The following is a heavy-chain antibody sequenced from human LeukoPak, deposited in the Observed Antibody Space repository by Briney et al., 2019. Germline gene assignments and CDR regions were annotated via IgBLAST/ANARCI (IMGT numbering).Heavy chain of an antibody. V-gene: IGHV3-9*01. CDR1: RFTFDDYA. J-gene: IGHJ6*03. D-gene: IGHD3-10*01. CDR3: AKDGGSGGYNYNYMDV. Sequence: GGSLRLSCAASRFTFDDYAMHWVRQAPGKGLEWVSGISWNSNNIGCADSVKGRFTISRDNAKNSLYLQMNSLRAEDTAFYYCAKDGGSGGYNYNYMDVWGKGTTVTVSS. CDR2: ISWNSNNI.